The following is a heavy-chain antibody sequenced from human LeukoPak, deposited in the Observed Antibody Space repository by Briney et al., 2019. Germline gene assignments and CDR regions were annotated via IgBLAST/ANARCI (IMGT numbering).Heavy chain of an antibody. D-gene: IGHD3-3*01. CDR1: GFAFSSYW. Sequence: PGGSLRLSCAAAGFAFSSYWMHWVRQAPGKGLEWVSRVDYTGSSTNYADSVKGRFTISRDNAKNTLYLQMNSLRAEDTAVYYCARDQGLEWSAPSLDYWGQGTLVTVSS. V-gene: IGHV3-74*01. CDR2: VDYTGSST. CDR3: ARDQGLEWSAPSLDY. J-gene: IGHJ4*02.